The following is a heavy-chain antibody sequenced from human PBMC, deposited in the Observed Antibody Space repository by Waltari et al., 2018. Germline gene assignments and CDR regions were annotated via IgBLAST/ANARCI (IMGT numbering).Heavy chain of an antibody. CDR2: IDHNINT. Sequence: QVHLTQWGAGRLQPSETLSLTFAVSGGSMSGYSWAWIRQPPGKGLEWIGEIDHNINTKYNPSLKSRVTISVDTSKNQFSLKLASVTAADTAVYFCARESPRGFTVLPHYMDVWASGTTVIV. J-gene: IGHJ6*03. D-gene: IGHD3-16*02. V-gene: IGHV4-34*01. CDR1: GGSMSGYS. CDR3: ARESPRGFTVLPHYMDV.